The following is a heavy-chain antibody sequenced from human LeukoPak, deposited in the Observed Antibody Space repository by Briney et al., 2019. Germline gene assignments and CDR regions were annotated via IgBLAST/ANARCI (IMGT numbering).Heavy chain of an antibody. V-gene: IGHV4-39*01. D-gene: IGHD3-22*01. Sequence: SETLSLTCTVSGGSIGSSSYYWGWIRQPPGKGLEWIGSIYYSGSTYYNPSLKSRVTISVDTSKNQFSLKLSSVTAADTAVYYCARRYYYDSSGYYHDYWGQGTLVTVSS. CDR2: IYYSGST. CDR1: GGSIGSSSYY. J-gene: IGHJ4*02. CDR3: ARRYYYDSSGYYHDY.